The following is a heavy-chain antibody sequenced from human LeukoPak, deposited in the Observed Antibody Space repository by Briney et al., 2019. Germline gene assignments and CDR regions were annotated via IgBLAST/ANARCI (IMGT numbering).Heavy chain of an antibody. CDR3: ARDHGSAFGHYYYYGMDV. J-gene: IGHJ6*02. CDR1: GFTVSSNY. D-gene: IGHD3-10*01. V-gene: IGHV3-53*04. Sequence: GSLRLSCAASGFTVSSNYMSWVRQAPGKGLEWVSVIYSGGSTYYADSVKGRFTISRHNSKNTLYLQMNSLRAEDTAVYYCARDHGSAFGHYYYYGMDVWGQGTTVTVSS. CDR2: IYSGGST.